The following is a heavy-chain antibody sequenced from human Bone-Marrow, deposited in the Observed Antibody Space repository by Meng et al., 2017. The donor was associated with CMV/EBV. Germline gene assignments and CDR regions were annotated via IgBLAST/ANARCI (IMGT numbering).Heavy chain of an antibody. J-gene: IGHJ6*01. Sequence: SVKGSCKASVGTFSSYAISWVRQAPGQGLEWMGGIIPILGIANYAQKFQGRVTITADKYTSTAYMELSSLRSEDTAVYYCANSSPNRTIVGANYYYGMDVWGQGTTVTVSA. CDR2: IIPILGIA. D-gene: IGHD1-26*01. CDR1: VGTFSSYA. CDR3: ANSSPNRTIVGANYYYGMDV. V-gene: IGHV1-69*10.